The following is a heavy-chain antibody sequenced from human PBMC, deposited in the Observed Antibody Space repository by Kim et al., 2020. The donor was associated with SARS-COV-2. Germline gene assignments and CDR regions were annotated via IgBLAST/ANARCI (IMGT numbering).Heavy chain of an antibody. J-gene: IGHJ5*02. V-gene: IGHV1-69*02. Sequence: SVKVSCKASGGTFSSYTISWVRQAPGQGLEWMGRIIPILGIANYAQKFQGRVTITADKSTSTAYMELSSLRSEDTAVYYCARGGYYDSSGYARGFDPWGQGTLVTVSS. CDR1: GGTFSSYT. CDR2: IIPILGIA. CDR3: ARGGYYDSSGYARGFDP. D-gene: IGHD3-22*01.